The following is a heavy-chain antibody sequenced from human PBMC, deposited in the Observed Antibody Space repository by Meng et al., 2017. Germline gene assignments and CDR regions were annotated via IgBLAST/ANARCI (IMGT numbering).Heavy chain of an antibody. CDR2: ISYDGSNK. CDR1: GFTFSSYA. CDR3: ARGPDTAMGIDY. J-gene: IGHJ4*02. V-gene: IGHV3-30*01. D-gene: IGHD5-18*01. Sequence: QVQLVESGGGVVQPGRSLRLSCAVSGFTFSSYAMHWVRQAPGKGLEWVAVISYDGSNKYYADSVKGRFTISRDNSKNTLYLQMNSLRAEDTAVYYCARGPDTAMGIDYWGQGTLVTVSS.